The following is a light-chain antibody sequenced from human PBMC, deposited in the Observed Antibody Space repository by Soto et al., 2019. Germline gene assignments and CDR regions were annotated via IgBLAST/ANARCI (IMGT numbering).Light chain of an antibody. Sequence: DIQLTQSPSFLSASVGDRVTITCRASQGISSYLAWYQQKPGKAPKLLIYAASTLQSGVPSRFSGSGSGTEFTLPISSLQPEDSATYYCQQLNSFPITFGQGTRLEI. CDR3: QQLNSFPIT. CDR2: AAS. V-gene: IGKV1-9*01. CDR1: QGISSY. J-gene: IGKJ5*01.